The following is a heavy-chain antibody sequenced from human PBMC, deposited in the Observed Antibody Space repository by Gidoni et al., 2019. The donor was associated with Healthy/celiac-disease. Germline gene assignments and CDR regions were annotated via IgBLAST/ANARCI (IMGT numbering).Heavy chain of an antibody. V-gene: IGHV4-34*01. Sequence: QVQLQQWGAGLLKPSETLSLTCAVYGGSFSGYYWSWIRQPPGKGLEWIGEINHSGSTNYNPSLKSRVTISVDTSKNQFSLKLSSVTAADTAVYYCARSSSWYGGPRGWFDPWGQGTLVTVSS. CDR3: ARSSSWYGGPRGWFDP. D-gene: IGHD6-13*01. J-gene: IGHJ5*02. CDR1: GGSFSGYY. CDR2: INHSGST.